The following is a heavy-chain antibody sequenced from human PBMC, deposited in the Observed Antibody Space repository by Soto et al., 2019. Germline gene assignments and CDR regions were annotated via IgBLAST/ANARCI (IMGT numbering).Heavy chain of an antibody. D-gene: IGHD2-2*01. J-gene: IGHJ4*02. CDR1: GFPFSSYW. CDR2: INGDGSSI. CDR3: TRRGCSTTGCYFN. V-gene: IGHV3-74*01. Sequence: GGSLRLSCAASGFPFSSYWMHWVRQAPGKGLVWVSRINGDGSSISYADSVKGRFTISRDNAKNTPYLQMNSLRAEDAAVYYCTRRGCSTTGCYFNWGRGTLVTVSS.